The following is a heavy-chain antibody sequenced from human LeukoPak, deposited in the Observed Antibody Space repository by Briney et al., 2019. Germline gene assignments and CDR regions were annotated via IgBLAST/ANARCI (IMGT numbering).Heavy chain of an antibody. D-gene: IGHD2-2*01. CDR2: ISSNGGST. CDR3: ARAMRRARGYCSSTSCLTGAPWFDP. Sequence: GGSLRLSCAASGFTFRSYAMHWVRQAPGKGLEYVSAISSNGGSTYYANSVKGRFTISRDNSKNTLYLQMGSLRAEDMAVYYCARAMRRARGYCSSTSCLTGAPWFDPWGQGTLVIISS. J-gene: IGHJ5*02. V-gene: IGHV3-64*01. CDR1: GFTFRSYA.